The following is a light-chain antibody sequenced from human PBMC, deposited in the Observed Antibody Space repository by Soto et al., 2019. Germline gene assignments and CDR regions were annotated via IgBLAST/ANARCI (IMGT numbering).Light chain of an antibody. J-gene: IGKJ5*01. Sequence: PGDRVTLSCRASQSVSDKLAWYQQKPGQGPRLLVYRASTRTLGIPARFSGSESGTEFTLTISSLQSEDFAVYYCQQYNTWPITFGQGTRLEIK. CDR1: QSVSDK. CDR2: RAS. CDR3: QQYNTWPIT. V-gene: IGKV3-15*01.